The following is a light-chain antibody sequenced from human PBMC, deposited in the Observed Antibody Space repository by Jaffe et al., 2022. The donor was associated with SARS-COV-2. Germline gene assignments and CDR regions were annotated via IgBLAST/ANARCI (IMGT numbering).Light chain of an antibody. CDR1: QSISNY. CDR2: AAS. J-gene: IGKJ4*01. V-gene: IGKV1-39*01. Sequence: DIQMTQSPSSLSASVGDRVTITCRASQSISNYLNWYQQKPGKAPNLLIYAASSLQSGVPSRFSGSGSGTDFTLTISSLQPEDFATYYCQQSYSTPLTFGGETKVEI. CDR3: QQSYSTPLT.